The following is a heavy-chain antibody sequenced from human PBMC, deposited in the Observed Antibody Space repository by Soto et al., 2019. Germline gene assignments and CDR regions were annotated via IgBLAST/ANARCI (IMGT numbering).Heavy chain of an antibody. CDR1: GYTFTNYY. V-gene: IGHV1-18*01. Sequence: ASVKVSCKASGYTFTNYYMHWVRQAPGQGLEWMGRISADDGSTNYAQKLQGRVTMTTDTSTSTAYMELRSLRSDDTAVYYCAREVGATKNWFDPWGQGTLVTVPQ. CDR2: ISADDGST. CDR3: AREVGATKNWFDP. J-gene: IGHJ5*02. D-gene: IGHD1-26*01.